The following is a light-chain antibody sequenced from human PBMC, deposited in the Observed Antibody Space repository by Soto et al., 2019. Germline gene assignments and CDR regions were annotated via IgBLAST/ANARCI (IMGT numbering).Light chain of an antibody. CDR1: SSDFGAYNY. CDR2: DVT. J-gene: IGLJ3*02. CDR3: CSYVDSYTVV. V-gene: IGLV2-11*01. Sequence: QSALTQPRSVSGSPGQSVTISCTGTSSDFGAYNYVSWYQQHPGKAPKLMIYDVTERPSGVPDRFSGSKSGYTASLTISGLHADYEADYYCCSYVDSYTVVFGGGTKLTVL.